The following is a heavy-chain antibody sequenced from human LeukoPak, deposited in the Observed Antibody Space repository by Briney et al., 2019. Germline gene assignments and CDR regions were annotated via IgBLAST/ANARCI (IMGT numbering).Heavy chain of an antibody. CDR1: GGSFSGYY. V-gene: IGHV4-34*01. Sequence: SETLSLTCAVYGGSFSGYYWSWIRQPPGKGLEWIGEINHSGSTNYNPSLKSRVTISVDTSKNRFSLKLSSVTAADTAVYYCASIYYYDSSGPADNWFGPWGQGTLVTVSS. J-gene: IGHJ5*02. CDR2: INHSGST. D-gene: IGHD3-22*01. CDR3: ASIYYYDSSGPADNWFGP.